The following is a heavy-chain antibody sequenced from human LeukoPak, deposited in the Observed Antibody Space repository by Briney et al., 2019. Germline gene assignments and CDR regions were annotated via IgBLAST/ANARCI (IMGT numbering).Heavy chain of an antibody. CDR3: ASGLRGFDP. D-gene: IGHD4-17*01. Sequence: PSQTLSLTCTVSGGSISSGGYYWSWIRQHPGKGLEWIGYIYYSGSTYYNPSLKSLVTISVDTYKNQFSLKRSSVTAAETAVYYCASGLRGFDPWGQGTLVTVSS. CDR1: GGSISSGGYY. CDR2: IYYSGST. V-gene: IGHV4-31*01. J-gene: IGHJ5*02.